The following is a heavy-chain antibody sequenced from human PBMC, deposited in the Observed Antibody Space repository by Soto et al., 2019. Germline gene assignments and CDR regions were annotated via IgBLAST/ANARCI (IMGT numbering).Heavy chain of an antibody. Sequence: ASVKVSCKASGYTFTGYYMHWVRQAPGQGLEWMGWINPNSGGTNYAQKFQGRVTMTRDTSISTAYMELSRLRSDDTAVYYCARAPGYSSSWHDYWGQGTLVTVPQ. CDR3: ARAPGYSSSWHDY. V-gene: IGHV1-2*02. CDR2: INPNSGGT. D-gene: IGHD6-13*01. CDR1: GYTFTGYY. J-gene: IGHJ4*02.